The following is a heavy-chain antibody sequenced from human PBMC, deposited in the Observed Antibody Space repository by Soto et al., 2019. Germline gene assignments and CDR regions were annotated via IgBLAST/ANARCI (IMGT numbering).Heavy chain of an antibody. CDR1: GFTFGDYV. D-gene: IGHD3-10*01. Sequence: HPGGSLRLSCTTSGFTFGDYVMGWFRQAPGKGLEWVGFIRTKTYGGTTEYAASVKGRLTISRDDSKSIVYLQMNSLITEDTAIYYCTKGGSGSYFFADYWGQGTLVTVSS. CDR3: TKGGSGSYFFADY. V-gene: IGHV3-49*03. J-gene: IGHJ4*02. CDR2: IRTKTYGGTT.